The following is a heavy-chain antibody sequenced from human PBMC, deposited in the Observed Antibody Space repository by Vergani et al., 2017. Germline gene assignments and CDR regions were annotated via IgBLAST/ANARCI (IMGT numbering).Heavy chain of an antibody. Sequence: EVQLLESGGGVVQPGGSLRLSCAASGFIFSSHAMTWVRQAPGKGLEWVSTISGSGASTYYADSVKGRFGISRDNSKNTLLLQMNSLRAKDTAVYYCAKSPNFNNRPTDYWGQGTLVTVSS. CDR1: GFIFSSHA. V-gene: IGHV3-23*01. D-gene: IGHD1/OR15-1a*01. CDR2: ISGSGAST. CDR3: AKSPNFNNRPTDY. J-gene: IGHJ4*02.